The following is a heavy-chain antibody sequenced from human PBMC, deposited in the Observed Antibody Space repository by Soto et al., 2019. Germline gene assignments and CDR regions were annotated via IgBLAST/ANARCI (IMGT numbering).Heavy chain of an antibody. CDR2: IYYSGST. CDR1: GGSIRSYY. Sequence: QVQLQESGPGLVKPSETLSLTCTVSGGSIRSYYWSWIRQPPGKGLEWIGYIYYSGSTNYNPSLKSRVTISVDTSKNQFSLKLSSVTAADTAVYYCARGGDYVYWYFDLWGRGTLVTVSS. D-gene: IGHD4-17*01. J-gene: IGHJ2*01. CDR3: ARGGDYVYWYFDL. V-gene: IGHV4-59*01.